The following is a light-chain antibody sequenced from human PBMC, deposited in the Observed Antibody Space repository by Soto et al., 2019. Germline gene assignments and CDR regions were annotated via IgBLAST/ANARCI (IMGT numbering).Light chain of an antibody. Sequence: DIQMTQSPSTLSASVGDRVTITCRASQSISKWLAWYQQKPGKAPDLLIYDASSLEGGVPSRFSGSGYGTEFTLTISSLLPDDFATYFCQQSYSRVTFGQGTKVHIK. V-gene: IGKV1-5*01. J-gene: IGKJ1*01. CDR1: QSISKW. CDR3: QQSYSRVT. CDR2: DAS.